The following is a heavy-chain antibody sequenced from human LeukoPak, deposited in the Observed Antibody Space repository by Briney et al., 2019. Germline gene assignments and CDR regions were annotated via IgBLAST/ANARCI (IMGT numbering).Heavy chain of an antibody. J-gene: IGHJ6*03. V-gene: IGHV3-73*01. Sequence: PGGSLRLSCAASGFTFSGSAMHWVRQASGKGLEWVGRIRSKANSYATAYAASVKGRFTISRDDSKNTAYLQMNSLKTEDTAVYYCTRLSVPDSSGYHYYMDVWGKGTTVTISS. D-gene: IGHD3-22*01. CDR2: IRSKANSYAT. CDR3: TRLSVPDSSGYHYYMDV. CDR1: GFTFSGSA.